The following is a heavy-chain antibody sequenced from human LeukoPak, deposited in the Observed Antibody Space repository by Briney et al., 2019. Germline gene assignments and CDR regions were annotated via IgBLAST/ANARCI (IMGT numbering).Heavy chain of an antibody. Sequence: SVKVSCKASGGTFSSYAISWVRQAPGQGLEWMGRIIPILGIANYAQKFQGRVTITADKSTSTAYMELSSLRSEDTAVYYCARDGGYDILTGFFDYWGQGTLVTVSS. CDR1: GGTFSSYA. J-gene: IGHJ4*02. D-gene: IGHD3-9*01. V-gene: IGHV1-69*04. CDR3: ARDGGYDILTGFFDY. CDR2: IIPILGIA.